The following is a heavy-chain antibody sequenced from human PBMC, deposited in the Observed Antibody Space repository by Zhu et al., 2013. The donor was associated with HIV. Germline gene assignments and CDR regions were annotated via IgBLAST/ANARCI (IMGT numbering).Heavy chain of an antibody. J-gene: IGHJ4*02. CDR1: GGTLSRYA. D-gene: IGHD6-19*01. CDR3: ARDTEYSNGWLAY. CDR2: INPYSGDT. Sequence: HVQLVQSGAEVRKPGSSXKVSCKASGGTLSRYAINWVRLAPGQGLEWMGWINPYSGDTNYAQKFQGKVAMTRDTSTSSAYMEVTRLAFDDTAVYFCARDTEYSNGWLAYWGQGTLVTV. V-gene: IGHV1-2*02.